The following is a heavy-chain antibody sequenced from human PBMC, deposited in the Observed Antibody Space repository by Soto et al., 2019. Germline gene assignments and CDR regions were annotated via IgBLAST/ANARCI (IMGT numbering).Heavy chain of an antibody. Sequence: GGSLRLSCAASGFTFSGSAMHWVRQASGKGLEWVGRIRSKANSYATAYAASVTGRFTISRDDSKNTAYLQMNSLKAEDTAVYYCTVFISATAENLVAYWGQGTLVTVSS. D-gene: IGHD6-13*01. CDR3: TVFISATAENLVAY. V-gene: IGHV3-73*01. CDR2: IRSKANSYAT. CDR1: GFTFSGSA. J-gene: IGHJ4*02.